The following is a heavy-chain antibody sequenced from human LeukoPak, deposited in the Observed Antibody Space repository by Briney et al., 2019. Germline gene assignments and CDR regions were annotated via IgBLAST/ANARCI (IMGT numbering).Heavy chain of an antibody. CDR1: GFXFSSYS. Sequence: GGSLRLSCAASGFXFSSYSMNWVRQAPGKGLEWVSSISSSSSYIYYADSVKGRFTISRDNAKNSLYLQMNSLRAEDTAVYYCARTDLTTVTTDSHDYWGQGTLVTVSS. CDR2: ISSSSSYI. J-gene: IGHJ4*02. D-gene: IGHD4-17*01. CDR3: ARTDLTTVTTDSHDY. V-gene: IGHV3-21*01.